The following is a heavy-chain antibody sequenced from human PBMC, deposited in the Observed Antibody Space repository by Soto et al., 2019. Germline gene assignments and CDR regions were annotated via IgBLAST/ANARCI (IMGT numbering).Heavy chain of an antibody. V-gene: IGHV4-61*08. CDR1: GVSVSTAGYY. CDR2: IYYSGST. J-gene: IGHJ4*02. D-gene: IGHD4-17*01. CDR3: AIDTGRGGDYVQ. Sequence: QVQLQESGPGLVKPSETLSLTCTVSGVSVSTAGYYWTWIRQPPGKALEWVGFIYYSGSTNSNPSLKSRATVSMDMSKNQFSLRLTSVTAADTAVYYCAIDTGRGGDYVQWGQGTLVTVSS.